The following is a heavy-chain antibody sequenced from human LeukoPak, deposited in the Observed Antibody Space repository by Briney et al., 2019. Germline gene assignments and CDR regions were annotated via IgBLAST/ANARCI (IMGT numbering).Heavy chain of an antibody. CDR3: ARVDAGWFDP. D-gene: IGHD2-2*03. V-gene: IGHV4-59*01. J-gene: IGHJ5*02. CDR1: GDSISGFY. Sequence: SETLSLTCTVSGDSISGFYWNWIRQPPGKGLEWIGHVYDSGSTNYNPSLKSRVTISVDASKNQFSLKVSSVTAADTAVYYCARVDAGWFDPWGQGTLVTVSS. CDR2: VYDSGST.